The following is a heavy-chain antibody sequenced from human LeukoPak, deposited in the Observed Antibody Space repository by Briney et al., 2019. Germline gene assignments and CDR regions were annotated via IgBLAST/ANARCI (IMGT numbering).Heavy chain of an antibody. CDR1: GYTFTSYG. D-gene: IGHD3-22*01. CDR3: ARISSGADAFDI. V-gene: IGHV1-18*01. Sequence: GASVKVSCKASGYTFTSYGISWVRQAPGQGLEWMGWISAYKGNTKYAQKFQGRVTMTTDTSTSTAYMELRSLRSDDTAVYYCARISSGADAFDIWGQGTMVTVSS. J-gene: IGHJ3*02. CDR2: ISAYKGNT.